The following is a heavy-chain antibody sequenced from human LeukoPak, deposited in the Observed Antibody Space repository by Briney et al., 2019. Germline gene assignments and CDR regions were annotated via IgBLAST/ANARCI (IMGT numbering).Heavy chain of an antibody. Sequence: GGSLRLSCVASGFTFDDYGMSWVRHAPGKGLEWVSGINWNGGRRVYADSVRGRFTISRDNAKNSLYLQMNSLRAEDTALYYCARGWGHWFDPWGQGTLVTVSS. CDR3: ARGWGHWFDP. V-gene: IGHV3-20*04. CDR2: INWNGGRR. J-gene: IGHJ5*02. CDR1: GFTFDDYG. D-gene: IGHD3-16*01.